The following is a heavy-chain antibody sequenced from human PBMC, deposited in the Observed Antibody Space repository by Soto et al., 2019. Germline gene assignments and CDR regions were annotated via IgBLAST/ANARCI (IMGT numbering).Heavy chain of an antibody. Sequence: QLQLHESGPGLVSPSETLSLTCSVSGVSITRGNYYWCWIRQPPGKGLEWIATIHYNGNTYYYPSLKGLVNISVETSKPQFSLDVNAVFAADTAVYYVARHFNRVYGDDYLDSWCQGTLISVSS. CDR3: ARHFNRVYGDDYLDS. D-gene: IGHD4-17*01. CDR2: IHYNGNT. J-gene: IGHJ4*02. V-gene: IGHV4-39*01. CDR1: GVSITRGNYY.